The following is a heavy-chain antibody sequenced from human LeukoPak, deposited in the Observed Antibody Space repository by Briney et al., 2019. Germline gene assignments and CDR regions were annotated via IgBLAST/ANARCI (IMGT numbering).Heavy chain of an antibody. Sequence: ASVKVSCKASGYTFTSYDINWVRQATGQGLEWMGWMNPNIGNTGYAQKFQGRVTITRNTSISTAYMELSSLRSEDTAVYYCARTQRRGYSYGYHYWGQGTLVTVSS. V-gene: IGHV1-8*03. J-gene: IGHJ4*02. CDR3: ARTQRRGYSYGYHY. D-gene: IGHD5-18*01. CDR2: MNPNIGNT. CDR1: GYTFTSYD.